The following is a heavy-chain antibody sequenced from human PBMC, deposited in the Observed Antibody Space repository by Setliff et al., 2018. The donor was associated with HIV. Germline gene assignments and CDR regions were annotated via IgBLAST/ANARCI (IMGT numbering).Heavy chain of an antibody. CDR1: GGTFSSYA. D-gene: IGHD2-2*01. CDR2: IIPIFGTA. J-gene: IGHJ5*02. V-gene: IGHV1-69*05. CDR3: ASGYCSITSCFYNWFDP. Sequence: ASVKVSCKASGGTFSSYAISWVRQAPGQGLEWMGGIIPIFGTANYAQKFQGRVTITTDESTSTAYMELSSLRSEDTAVYYCASGYCSITSCFYNWFDPWGQGTLVTVSS.